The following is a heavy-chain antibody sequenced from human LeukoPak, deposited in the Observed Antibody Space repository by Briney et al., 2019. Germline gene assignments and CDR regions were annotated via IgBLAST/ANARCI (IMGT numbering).Heavy chain of an antibody. CDR3: ARKEWVPYYFDY. V-gene: IGHV4-31*03. Sequence: PSETLSLTCTVSGGSISGPNYYWRWLRQHPGKGLEWIGYIYYSGSTDYNPSLKSRVTISADTSKNQFSLRLGSVTAADTAVYYCARKEWVPYYFDYWGQGNLVTVSS. J-gene: IGHJ4*02. CDR1: GGSISGPNYY. D-gene: IGHD1-26*01. CDR2: IYYSGST.